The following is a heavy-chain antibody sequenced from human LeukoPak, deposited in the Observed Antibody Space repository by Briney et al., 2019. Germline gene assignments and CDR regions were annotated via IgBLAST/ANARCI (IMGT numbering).Heavy chain of an antibody. CDR3: ARGSALGAYFDY. D-gene: IGHD3-10*01. J-gene: IGHJ4*02. V-gene: IGHV3-74*01. Sequence: GGSLRLSCAASGFTFSTYWMRWVRQAPGKGLVWVSRIHSDGSPTSYADSVKGRFTIARDNAKNTLYLQMNSLRAEDTAVYYCARGSALGAYFDYWGQGTLVAVSS. CDR1: GFTFSTYW. CDR2: IHSDGSPT.